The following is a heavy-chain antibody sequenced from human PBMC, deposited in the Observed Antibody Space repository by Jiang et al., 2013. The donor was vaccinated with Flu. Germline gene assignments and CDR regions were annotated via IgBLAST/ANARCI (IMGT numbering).Heavy chain of an antibody. CDR2: IIPIFGTA. Sequence: SGGTFSSYAISWVRQAPGQGLGVGWDGIIPIFGTANYAQKFQGRVTITADESTSTAYMELSSLRSEDTAVYYCASGYSGYRFQGGAFDIWGQGTMVTVSS. J-gene: IGHJ3*02. CDR1: GGTFSSYA. D-gene: IGHD5-12*01. CDR3: ASGYSGYRFQGGAFDI. V-gene: IGHV1-69*01.